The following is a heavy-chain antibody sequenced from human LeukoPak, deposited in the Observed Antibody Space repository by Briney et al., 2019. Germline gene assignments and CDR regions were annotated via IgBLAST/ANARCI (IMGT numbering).Heavy chain of an antibody. CDR2: IRSKTYGGTA. V-gene: IGHV3-49*04. Sequence: PGGSLRLSCAASGFTFSSYGMNWVRQAPGKGLEWVGFIRSKTYGGTADYAASVEGRFTISRDDSNNIVYLQMNSLKTEDTAVYYCTRGLEGFTAYDDFWGQGTLVTVSS. J-gene: IGHJ4*02. CDR1: GFTFSSYG. CDR3: TRGLEGFTAYDDF. D-gene: IGHD5-12*01.